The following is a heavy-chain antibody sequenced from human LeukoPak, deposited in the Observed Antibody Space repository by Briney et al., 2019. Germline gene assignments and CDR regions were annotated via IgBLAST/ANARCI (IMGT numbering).Heavy chain of an antibody. V-gene: IGHV3-23*01. Sequence: GGSLRLSCAASQFTFSSYAMSWVRQAPGKGLEWVSTIDDSGSTTYYADSVKGRFTISRDNSKSTLFLQMNSLRAEDTAIYYCAKDQHNWNQGYFDYWGQGTLVTVPS. CDR3: AKDQHNWNQGYFDY. CDR1: QFTFSSYA. D-gene: IGHD1-1*01. CDR2: IDDSGSTT. J-gene: IGHJ4*02.